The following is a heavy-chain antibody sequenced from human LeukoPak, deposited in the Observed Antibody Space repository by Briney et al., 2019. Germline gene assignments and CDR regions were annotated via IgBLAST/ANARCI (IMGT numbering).Heavy chain of an antibody. CDR2: ISSSSSTI. V-gene: IGHV3-48*01. D-gene: IGHD3-9*01. Sequence: GGSLRLSCAASGFTFSSYSMNWVRQAPGKGLEWVSYISSSSSTIYYADSVKGRFTISRDNAKNSLYLQMNSLRVEDTAMYYCAGGTGFIIKDWGQGTLVTVSS. CDR3: AGGTGFIIKD. CDR1: GFTFSSYS. J-gene: IGHJ4*02.